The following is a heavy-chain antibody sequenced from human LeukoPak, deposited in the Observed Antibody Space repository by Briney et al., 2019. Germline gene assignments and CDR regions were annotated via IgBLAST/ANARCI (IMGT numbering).Heavy chain of an antibody. CDR1: GGSISSSSYY. Sequence: SETLSLTCTVSGGSISSSSYYWGWIRQPPGKGLEWIGSIYYGGSTYYNPSLKSRVTISVDTSKNQFSLKLSSVTAADTAVYYCARRGIAVAGTDYWGQGTLVTVSS. CDR2: IYYGGST. D-gene: IGHD6-19*01. V-gene: IGHV4-39*01. J-gene: IGHJ4*02. CDR3: ARRGIAVAGTDY.